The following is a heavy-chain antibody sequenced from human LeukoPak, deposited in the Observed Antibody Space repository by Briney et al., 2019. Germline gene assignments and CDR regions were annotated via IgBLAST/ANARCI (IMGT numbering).Heavy chain of an antibody. Sequence: SETLSLTCTVSGGSISSGSYYWSWIRQPAGKGLEWIGRIYTSGSTNYNPSLKSRVTISVDTSKNQFSLKLSSVTAADTAAYYCARENSYGDYIDYWGQGTLVTVSS. CDR3: ARENSYGDYIDY. D-gene: IGHD4-17*01. J-gene: IGHJ4*02. V-gene: IGHV4-61*02. CDR1: GGSISSGSYY. CDR2: IYTSGST.